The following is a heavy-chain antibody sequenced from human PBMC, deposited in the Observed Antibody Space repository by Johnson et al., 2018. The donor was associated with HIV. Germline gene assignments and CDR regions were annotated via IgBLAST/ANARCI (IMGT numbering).Heavy chain of an antibody. CDR1: GFTFSSYA. CDR2: ISYDGSNK. CDR3: ARKGDAFDI. J-gene: IGHJ3*02. Sequence: QVQLVESGGGVVQPGRSLRLSCAASGFTFSSYAMHWVRQAPGKGLEWVAVISYDGSNKYYADSVKGRFTISRDNSKTPLYLQMNSLRPDDTAVYYCARKGDAFDIWGQGTMVTVSS. V-gene: IGHV3-30*04.